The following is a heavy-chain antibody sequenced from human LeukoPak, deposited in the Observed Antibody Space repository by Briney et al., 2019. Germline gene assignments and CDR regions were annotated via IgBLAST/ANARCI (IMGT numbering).Heavy chain of an antibody. J-gene: IGHJ4*02. CDR2: IKSKTDGGTT. V-gene: IGHV3-15*01. D-gene: IGHD3-10*01. CDR3: AKGPLSGSDTYFDY. Sequence: PGGSLRLSCAASGFTFSNAWMSWVRQAPGKGLEWVGRIKSKTDGGTTDYAAPVKGRFTISRDNSKNTLYLQMNSLRAEDTAIYYCAKGPLSGSDTYFDYWGQGTLVTVSS. CDR1: GFTFSNAW.